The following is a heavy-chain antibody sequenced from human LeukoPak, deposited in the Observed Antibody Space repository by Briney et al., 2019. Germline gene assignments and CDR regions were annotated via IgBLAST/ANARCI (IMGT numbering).Heavy chain of an antibody. D-gene: IGHD2-8*01. CDR2: INHSGST. Sequence: SETLSLTCAVYGGSFSGYYWSWIRQPPGKGLEWIGEINHSGSTNYNPSLKSRVTISVDTSKNQFSLKLSSVTAADTAVYYCARVMVYANPHPKNYYYYYYMDVWGKGTTVTVSS. CDR1: GGSFSGYY. V-gene: IGHV4-34*01. J-gene: IGHJ6*03. CDR3: ARVMVYANPHPKNYYYYYYMDV.